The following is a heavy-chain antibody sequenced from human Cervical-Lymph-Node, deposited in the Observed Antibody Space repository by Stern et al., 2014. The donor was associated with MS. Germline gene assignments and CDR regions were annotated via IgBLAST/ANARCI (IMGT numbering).Heavy chain of an antibody. CDR1: GFAFDDYA. Sequence: EVQLVESGGGLVQPGRSLRLSCAAAGFAFDDYAMHWVRHAPGTGLAWVSGISWRGTKIGYADSVKGRFTISRDNAKNSLFLQMNNLRAEDAALYYCATANYEFGYYGMDVWGQGTAVTVS. J-gene: IGHJ6*02. CDR2: ISWRGTKI. V-gene: IGHV3-9*01. CDR3: ATANYEFGYYGMDV. D-gene: IGHD3-3*01.